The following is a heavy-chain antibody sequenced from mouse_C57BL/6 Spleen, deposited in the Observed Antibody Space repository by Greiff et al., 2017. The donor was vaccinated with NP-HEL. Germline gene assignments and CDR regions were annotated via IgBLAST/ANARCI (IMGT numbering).Heavy chain of an antibody. Sequence: QVQLKQPGAELVRPGSSVKLSCKASGYTFTSYWMHWVKQRPIQGLEWIGNIDPSDSETHYNQKFKDKATLTVDKSSSTAYMQLSSLTSEDSAVYYCAQTAQAGAMDYWGQGTSVTVSS. CDR2: IDPSDSET. J-gene: IGHJ4*01. D-gene: IGHD3-2*02. CDR3: AQTAQAGAMDY. V-gene: IGHV1-52*01. CDR1: GYTFTSYW.